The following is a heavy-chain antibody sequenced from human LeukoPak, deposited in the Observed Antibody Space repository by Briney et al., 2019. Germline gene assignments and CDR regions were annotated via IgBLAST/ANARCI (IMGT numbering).Heavy chain of an antibody. J-gene: IGHJ4*02. CDR2: IYSGGET. D-gene: IGHD4-11*01. V-gene: IGHV4-39*02. CDR1: GDSISSSHYY. Sequence: MTSETLSLTCTVSGDSISSSHYYWGWIRQSPGKGLEWIGSIYSGGETHYNPSLNSQVTIFLDTSKNRFSLNLISVTATDTAVYYCVRDYSNFVQGDWGQGTLVTVFS. CDR3: VRDYSNFVQGD.